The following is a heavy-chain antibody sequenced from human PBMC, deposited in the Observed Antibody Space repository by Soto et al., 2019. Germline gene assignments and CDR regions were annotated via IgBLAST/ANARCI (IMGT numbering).Heavy chain of an antibody. V-gene: IGHV1-69*02. J-gene: IGHJ4*02. CDR1: GGTFSSYT. Sequence: ASVKVSCKASGGTFSSYTISWVRQAPGQGLEWMGRIIPILGIANYAQKFQGRVTITADKSTSTAYMELSSLRSEDTAVYYCARGDSNTWYLDYFDNWGQGALVTVSS. CDR3: ARGDSNTWYLDYFDN. CDR2: IIPILGIA. D-gene: IGHD6-13*01.